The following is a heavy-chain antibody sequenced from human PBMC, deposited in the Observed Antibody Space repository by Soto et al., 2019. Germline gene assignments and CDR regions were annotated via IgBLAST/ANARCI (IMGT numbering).Heavy chain of an antibody. CDR1: VASISSGGYY. J-gene: IGHJ4*02. CDR3: ARDVKVGFDY. Sequence: SETLSLTCNVSVASISSGGYYWIWIRQHPGKGLEWIGYISYSENTYYKPSLKSRVTISVDMSKNQFSLKLSSVTAADTAVYYCARDVKVGFDYWGQGTLVTVSS. V-gene: IGHV4-31*03. D-gene: IGHD1-26*01. CDR2: ISYSENT.